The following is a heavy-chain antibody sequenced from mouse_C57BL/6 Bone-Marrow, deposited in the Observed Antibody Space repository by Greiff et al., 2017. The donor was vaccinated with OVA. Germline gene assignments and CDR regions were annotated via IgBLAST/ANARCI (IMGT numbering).Heavy chain of an antibody. CDR3: ARDGGLGPAWFAY. J-gene: IGHJ3*01. Sequence: EVKLMESGAGLVKPGGSLKLSCAASGFTFSSYAMSWVRQTPEKRLEWVATISDGGSYTYYPDNVKGRFTISRDNAKNNLYLQMSHLKSEDTAMYYCARDGGLGPAWFAYWGQGTLVTVSA. CDR2: ISDGGSYT. V-gene: IGHV5-4*01. D-gene: IGHD4-1*01. CDR1: GFTFSSYA.